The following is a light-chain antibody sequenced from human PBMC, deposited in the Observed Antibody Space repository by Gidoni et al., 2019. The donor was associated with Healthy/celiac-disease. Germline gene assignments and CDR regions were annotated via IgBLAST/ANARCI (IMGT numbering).Light chain of an antibody. CDR3: QQRSNWPPWT. CDR2: DAS. Sequence: IVLTQSPATLSLSPGERATLSCRASQSVSSYLAWYQQKPGQAPRLLIYDASNRATGIPARFSGSGSGTDFTLTISSLEPEDFAVYYCQQRSNWPPWTFXXXTKVEIK. V-gene: IGKV3-11*01. J-gene: IGKJ1*01. CDR1: QSVSSY.